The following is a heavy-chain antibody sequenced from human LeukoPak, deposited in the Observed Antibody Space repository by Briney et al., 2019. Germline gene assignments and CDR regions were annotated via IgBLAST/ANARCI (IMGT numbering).Heavy chain of an antibody. CDR3: ARAFYPGYYSYMAV. J-gene: IGHJ6*03. CDR1: GDSIIGYY. V-gene: IGHV4-39*07. Sequence: PSETLSLTCSVSGDSIIGYYWGWIRQPPGKGLEWIGNIYYTGNTYYNSSLKSRVTISLDTSKNQFSLKVISMTAADTAAYYCARAFYPGYYSYMAVWGKGTTVTVSS. CDR2: IYYTGNT. D-gene: IGHD3-3*02.